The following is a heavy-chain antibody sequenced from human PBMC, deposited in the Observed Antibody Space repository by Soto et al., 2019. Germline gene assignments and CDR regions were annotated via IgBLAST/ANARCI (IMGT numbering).Heavy chain of an antibody. CDR2: INHSGST. Sequence: PSETLSLTCAVYGGSFSGYYWRWIRQPPGKGLEWIGEINHSGSTNYNPSLKSRVTISVDTSKNQFSLKLSSVTAADTAVYYCARVMEGQKGKAFDIWGQGTMVTVSS. CDR3: ARVMEGQKGKAFDI. D-gene: IGHD1-1*01. J-gene: IGHJ3*02. V-gene: IGHV4-34*01. CDR1: GGSFSGYY.